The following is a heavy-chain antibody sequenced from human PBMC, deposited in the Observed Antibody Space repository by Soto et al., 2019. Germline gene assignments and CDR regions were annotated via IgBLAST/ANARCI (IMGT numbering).Heavy chain of an antibody. Sequence: GGSMRLSCAASGFTFSRYARSWVRQAPGQGLEWVSAISGSGGSTYYADSVKGRFTISRDNSKNTLYLQMNSLRAEDTAVYYCAKSPYIAAAGHFDYWGQGTLVTVS. CDR2: ISGSGGST. V-gene: IGHV3-23*01. J-gene: IGHJ4*02. D-gene: IGHD6-13*01. CDR1: GFTFSRYA. CDR3: AKSPYIAAAGHFDY.